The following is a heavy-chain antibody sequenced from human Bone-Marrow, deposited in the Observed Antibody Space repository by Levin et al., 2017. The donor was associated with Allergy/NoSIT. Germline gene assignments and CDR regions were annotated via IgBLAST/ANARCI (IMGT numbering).Heavy chain of an antibody. CDR3: ARESGYCSGGSCYGEGFDP. D-gene: IGHD2-15*01. Sequence: PGGSLRLSCAASGFTFSSYAMHWVRQAPGKGLEWVAVISYDGSNKYYADSVKGRFTISRDNSKNTLYLQMNSLRAEDTAVYYCARESGYCSGGSCYGEGFDPWGQGTLVTVSS. CDR1: GFTFSSYA. CDR2: ISYDGSNK. J-gene: IGHJ5*02. V-gene: IGHV3-30*04.